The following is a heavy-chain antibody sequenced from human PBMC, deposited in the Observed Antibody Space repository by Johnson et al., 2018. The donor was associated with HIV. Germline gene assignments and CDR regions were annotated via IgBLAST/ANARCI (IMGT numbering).Heavy chain of an antibody. J-gene: IGHJ3*02. V-gene: IGHV3-66*01. D-gene: IGHD3-16*01. CDR1: GFTFSSYT. CDR2: IYSGGST. CDR3: ATGFGPAFEM. Sequence: VQLVESGGGVVQPGRSLRLSCAASGFTFSSYTMHWVRQAPGKGLEWVSVIYSGGSTYYADSVKGRFTISRDNSKNTLYLQMNSLRAEDTAVYYCATGFGPAFEMWGQGTMVTVSS.